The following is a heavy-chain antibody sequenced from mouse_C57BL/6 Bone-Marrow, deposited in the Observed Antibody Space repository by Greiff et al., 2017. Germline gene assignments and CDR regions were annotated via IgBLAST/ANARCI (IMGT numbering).Heavy chain of an antibody. CDR3: TTPMVGGFAY. CDR1: GFNIKDDY. D-gene: IGHD2-1*01. CDR2: IDPENGDT. J-gene: IGHJ3*01. Sequence: VQLQQSGAELVRPGASVKLSCTASGFNIKDDYMHWVKQRPEQGLEWIGWIDPENGDTEYASKFQGKAPITADTSSNTAYLQLSSLTSEDTAVYYCTTPMVGGFAYWGQGTLVTVSA. V-gene: IGHV14-4*01.